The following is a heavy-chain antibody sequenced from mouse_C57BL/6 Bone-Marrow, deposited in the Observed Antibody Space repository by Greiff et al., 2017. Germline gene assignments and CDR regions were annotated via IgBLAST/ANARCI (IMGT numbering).Heavy chain of an antibody. CDR2: IDPENGGT. CDR3: TTRGRSYDWFGD. Sequence: VQLQQSGAELVRPGASVKLSCTASGFNFKDDYMHWVKQRPEQGLEWIGCIDPENGGTEYATKFQGKATITADTTSNTAYLQLSSLTSEDTAVYDSTTRGRSYDWFGDWGQGTLVTVSA. J-gene: IGHJ3*01. D-gene: IGHD1-1*01. CDR1: GFNFKDDY. V-gene: IGHV14-4*01.